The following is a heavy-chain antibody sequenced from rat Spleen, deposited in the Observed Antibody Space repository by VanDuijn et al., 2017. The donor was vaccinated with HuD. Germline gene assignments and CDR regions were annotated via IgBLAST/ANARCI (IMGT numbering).Heavy chain of an antibody. J-gene: IGHJ2*01. CDR1: GFTLSNYY. CDR2: ISYDGSST. Sequence: EVQLVESGGDLVQPGRSLKLSCAVSGFTLSNYYMAWVRQAPTKGLEWVATISYDGSSTYSRDSVKGRFTISRDNAKSTLYLQMDSLRSEDTATYYCAREDGLLPFDFWGQGVMVTVSS. V-gene: IGHV5-29*01. CDR3: AREDGLLPFDF. D-gene: IGHD1-6*01.